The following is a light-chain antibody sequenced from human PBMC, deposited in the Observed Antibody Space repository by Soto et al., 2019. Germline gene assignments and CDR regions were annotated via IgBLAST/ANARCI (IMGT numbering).Light chain of an antibody. J-gene: IGKJ2*01. V-gene: IGKV1-39*01. CDR1: QSISNY. Sequence: DIQMTQSPSSLSASVGDRVTITCQASQSISNYLNWYQQKPGKAPNLLIYAASTLESGVPPRFSGSGSGTVFTLTISSLQPEDFATYHCQQSYRTPTFGQGTKVEIK. CDR2: AAS. CDR3: QQSYRTPT.